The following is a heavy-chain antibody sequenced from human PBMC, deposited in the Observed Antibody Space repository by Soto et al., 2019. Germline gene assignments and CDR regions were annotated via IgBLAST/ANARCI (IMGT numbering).Heavy chain of an antibody. CDR2: IKQDGSEK. J-gene: IGHJ4*02. CDR3: ARAPLGRYFDWFFDY. CDR1: GLTFSSYW. Sequence: GGSLRLSCAASGLTFSSYWMSWVRQAPGKGLEWVANIKQDGSEKYYVDSVKGRFTISRDNAKNSLYLQMNSLRAEDTAVYYCARAPLGRYFDWFFDYWGQGTLVTVSS. V-gene: IGHV3-7*01. D-gene: IGHD3-9*01.